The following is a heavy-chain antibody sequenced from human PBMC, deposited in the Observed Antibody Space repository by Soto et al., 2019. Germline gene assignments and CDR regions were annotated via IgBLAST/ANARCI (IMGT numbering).Heavy chain of an antibody. CDR2: ISHYNDNT. J-gene: IGHJ4*02. D-gene: IGHD2-21*02. V-gene: IGHV1-18*04. Sequence: ASVKVSCKASGYTFTTYGINWVRQAPGQGLEWMGWISHYNDNTNYAQNFQGRVTMTTDTSTDTAYIELRTLRSDDTAVYYCARDVDVLTAPPGDYWGQGTRVTVSA. CDR1: GYTFTTYG. CDR3: ARDVDVLTAPPGDY.